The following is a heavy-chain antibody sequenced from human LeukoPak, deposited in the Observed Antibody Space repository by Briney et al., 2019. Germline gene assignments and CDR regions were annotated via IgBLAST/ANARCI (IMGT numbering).Heavy chain of an antibody. Sequence: KASETLSLTCTVSGGSISSSSYYWGWIRQPPGKGLQWIGQISQSGNTNYHPSLTSRVTMSVDTSKNQFTLRQRSVTAADTAVYYCARGGLGAPGAGAFDVWGQGTMVTVSS. V-gene: IGHV4-39*06. CDR1: GGSISSSSYY. D-gene: IGHD6-13*01. J-gene: IGHJ3*01. CDR2: ISQSGNT. CDR3: ARGGLGAPGAGAFDV.